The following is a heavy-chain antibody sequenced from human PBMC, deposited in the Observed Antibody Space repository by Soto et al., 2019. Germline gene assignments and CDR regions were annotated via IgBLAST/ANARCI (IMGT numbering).Heavy chain of an antibody. Sequence: SETLSLTCTVSGGSISSSSYYWGWIRQPPGKGLEWIGSIYYSGSTYYNPSLKSRVTISVDTSKNQFSLKLSSVTAADTAVYYCARVGPPEYYYYGMDVWGQGTTVTVSS. V-gene: IGHV4-39*01. CDR3: ARVGPPEYYYYGMDV. J-gene: IGHJ6*02. CDR2: IYYSGST. CDR1: GGSISSSSYY.